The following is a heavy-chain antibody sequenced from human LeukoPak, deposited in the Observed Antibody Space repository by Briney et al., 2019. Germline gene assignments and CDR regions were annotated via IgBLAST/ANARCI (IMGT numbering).Heavy chain of an antibody. CDR1: GFTFSSYW. Sequence: GGSLRLSCAASGFTFSSYWMSWVRQAPGKGLEWVANIKQDGSEKYYVDSVKGRFTISRDNAKNSLYLQMNSLRAEDTAVYYCAKEEAGYCSGGRCYSLNYWGQGTLVTVSS. J-gene: IGHJ4*02. CDR3: AKEEAGYCSGGRCYSLNY. V-gene: IGHV3-7*01. CDR2: IKQDGSEK. D-gene: IGHD2-15*01.